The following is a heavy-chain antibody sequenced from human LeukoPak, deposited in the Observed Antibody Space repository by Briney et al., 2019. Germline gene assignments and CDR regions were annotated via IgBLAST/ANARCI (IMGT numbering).Heavy chain of an antibody. D-gene: IGHD4-17*01. J-gene: IGHJ5*02. CDR2: IYYSGST. V-gene: IGHV4-39*01. Sequence: SETLSLTCTVSGGSISSSSYYWGWIRQPPGKGLEWIGSIYYSGSTYYNPSLKSRVTKSVDTSKNQFSLKLSSVTAADTAVYYCARRPVTTKGTNWFDPWGQGTLVTVSS. CDR3: ARRPVTTKGTNWFDP. CDR1: GGSISSSSYY.